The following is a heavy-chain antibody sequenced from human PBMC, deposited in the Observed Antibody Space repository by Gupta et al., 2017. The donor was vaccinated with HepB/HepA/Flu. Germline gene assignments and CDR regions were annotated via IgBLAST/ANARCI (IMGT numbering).Heavy chain of an antibody. CDR2: ITSSGGGT. CDR1: GFSFRTFA. J-gene: IGHJ2*01. V-gene: IGHV3-23*01. D-gene: IGHD4-17*01. CDR3: AKDLAVTTTDWFFDL. Sequence: EMQLLESGGDLVQPGGSLRLSCTASGFSFRTFAMSWVRRAPGKGLEWVSTITSSGGGTGYTDSVEGRFTISRDNSKNTLYLQMNSLRAGDSAFYYCAKDLAVTTTDWFFDLWGRGTLVAVSS.